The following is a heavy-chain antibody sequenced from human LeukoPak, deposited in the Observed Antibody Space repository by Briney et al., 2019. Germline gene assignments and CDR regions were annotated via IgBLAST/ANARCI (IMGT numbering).Heavy chain of an antibody. CDR3: ARVSSGSYYILDY. J-gene: IGHJ4*02. D-gene: IGHD1-26*01. V-gene: IGHV3-48*04. CDR2: ISSSGSTI. Sequence: PGGSLRLSCAASGFTFSSYGMHWVRQAPGKGLEWVSYISSSGSTIYYADSVKGRLTISRDNAKNSLYLQMSSLRAEDTAVYYCARVSSGSYYILDYWGQGTLVTVSS. CDR1: GFTFSSYG.